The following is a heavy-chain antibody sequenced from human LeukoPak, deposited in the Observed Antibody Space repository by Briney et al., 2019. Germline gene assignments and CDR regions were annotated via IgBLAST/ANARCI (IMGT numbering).Heavy chain of an antibody. CDR3: ARGSGLLWFGELSAFDY. J-gene: IGHJ4*02. CDR1: GYSFTSYW. Sequence: GESLKISCKGSGYSFTSYWIGWVRQVPGKGLEWMGIIYPGDSDTRYSPSFQGQVTISADKSISTAYLQWSSLKASDTAMYYCARGSGLLWFGELSAFDYWGQGTLVTVSS. CDR2: IYPGDSDT. D-gene: IGHD3-10*01. V-gene: IGHV5-51*01.